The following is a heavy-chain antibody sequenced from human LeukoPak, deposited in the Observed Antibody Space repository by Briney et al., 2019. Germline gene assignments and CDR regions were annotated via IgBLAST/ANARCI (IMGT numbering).Heavy chain of an antibody. J-gene: IGHJ4*02. Sequence: SETLSLTCTVSGGSISSYYWSWIRQPPGKGLEWIGYIYYSGSTNYNPSLKSRVTISVDTSKNQFSLKLSSVTAADTAVYYCAKDFLGDCGGGSCSYFDYWGQGTLVTVSS. CDR3: AKDFLGDCGGGSCSYFDY. D-gene: IGHD2-15*01. CDR1: GGSISSYY. V-gene: IGHV4-59*01. CDR2: IYYSGST.